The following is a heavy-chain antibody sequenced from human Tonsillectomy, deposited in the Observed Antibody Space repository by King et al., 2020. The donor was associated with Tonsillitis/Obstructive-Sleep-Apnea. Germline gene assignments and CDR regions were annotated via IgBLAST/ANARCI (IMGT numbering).Heavy chain of an antibody. D-gene: IGHD1-14*01. J-gene: IGHJ6*03. CDR2: ISYDGSNK. V-gene: IGHV3-30*01. CDR1: GFTFSSYA. CDR3: VRDGRRGYYMDV. Sequence: VQLVESGGGVVQPGRSLRLSCAASGFTFSSYAMHWVRQAPGKGLDWVAVISYDGSNKYYADSVKGRFTISRDNSKNTLYLQMNSLRAEDTAVYYCVRDGRRGYYMDVWGKGTTVTVSS.